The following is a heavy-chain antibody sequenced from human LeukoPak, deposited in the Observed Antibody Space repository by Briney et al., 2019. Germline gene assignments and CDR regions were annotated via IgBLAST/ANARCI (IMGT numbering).Heavy chain of an antibody. CDR2: IWYDGSNK. V-gene: IGHV3-33*08. Sequence: GGSLRLSCVVSGFTFSSYSMNWVRQAPGKGLEWVAVIWYDGSNKYYADSVKGRFTISRDNSKNTLYLQMNSLRAEDTAVYYCARDGTLRYFDWLLFTTILDYWGQGTLVTVSS. J-gene: IGHJ4*02. D-gene: IGHD3-9*01. CDR1: GFTFSSYS. CDR3: ARDGTLRYFDWLLFTTILDY.